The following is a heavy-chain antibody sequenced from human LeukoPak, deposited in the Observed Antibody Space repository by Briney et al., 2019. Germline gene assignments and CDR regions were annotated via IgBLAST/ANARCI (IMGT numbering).Heavy chain of an antibody. CDR1: GFTFSAYA. D-gene: IGHD1-14*01. CDR3: AKLHNLNSDY. CDR2: ISRSGSST. Sequence: GGSLRLSCAASGFTFSAYAMTWVRQAPGKGLDCVSVISRSGSSTHYADSVKGRFTISRDNSKNTLYLQMNSLRAEDTAVYYCAKLHNLNSDYWGQGTLVTVSS. J-gene: IGHJ4*02. V-gene: IGHV3-23*01.